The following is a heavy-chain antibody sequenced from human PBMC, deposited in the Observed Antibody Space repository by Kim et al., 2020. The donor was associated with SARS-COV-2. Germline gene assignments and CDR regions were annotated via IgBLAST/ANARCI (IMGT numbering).Heavy chain of an antibody. Sequence: DGSEAKYVDSRKGRLTISRDNPNNSLYLQVNSLRVEDTALYYCARGDGLNWGQGTLVTVSS. V-gene: IGHV3-7*01. CDR3: ARGDGLN. J-gene: IGHJ4*02. CDR2: DGSEA.